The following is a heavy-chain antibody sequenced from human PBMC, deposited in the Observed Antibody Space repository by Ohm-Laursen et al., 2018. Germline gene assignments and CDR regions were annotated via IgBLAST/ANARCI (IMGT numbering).Heavy chain of an antibody. D-gene: IGHD3-22*01. V-gene: IGHV4-31*02. CDR1: GFTFSDHY. CDR2: IYYSGST. J-gene: IGHJ4*02. CDR3: ASSPTIYDSSGADFDY. Sequence: LSCAASGFTFSDHYMEWVRQHPGKGLEWIGYIYYSGSTYYNPSLKSRVTISVDTSKNQFSLKLSSVTAADTAVYYCASSPTIYDSSGADFDYWGQGTLVTVSS.